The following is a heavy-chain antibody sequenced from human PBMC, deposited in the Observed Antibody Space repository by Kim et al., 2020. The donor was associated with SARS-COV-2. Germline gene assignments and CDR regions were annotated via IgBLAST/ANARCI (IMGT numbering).Heavy chain of an antibody. CDR1: GGSISSYY. Sequence: SETLSLTCTVSGGSISSYYWSWIRQPPGKGLEWIGYIYYSGSTNYNPSLKSRVTISVDTSKNQFSLKLSSVTAADTAVYYCARGRGGYSYVLVDYWGQGTLVTVSS. CDR3: ARGRGGYSYVLVDY. V-gene: IGHV4-59*01. D-gene: IGHD5-18*01. CDR2: IYYSGST. J-gene: IGHJ4*02.